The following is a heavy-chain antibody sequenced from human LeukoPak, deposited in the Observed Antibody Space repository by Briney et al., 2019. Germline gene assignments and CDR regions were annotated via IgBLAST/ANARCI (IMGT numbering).Heavy chain of an antibody. CDR1: GFTFSSYA. V-gene: IGHV3-30*04. Sequence: GGSLRLSCAASGFTFSSYAMHWVRQAPGKGLEWVAVISYDGSNKYYADSVKGRFTISRDNSKNTLYPQMNSLRAEDTAVYYCASASLLDYWGQGTLVTVSS. CDR2: ISYDGSNK. CDR3: ASASLLDY. J-gene: IGHJ4*02.